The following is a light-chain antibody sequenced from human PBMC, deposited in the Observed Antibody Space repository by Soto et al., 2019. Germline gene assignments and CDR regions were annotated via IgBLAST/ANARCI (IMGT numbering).Light chain of an antibody. CDR1: SSDVAYGQY. CDR2: EVS. J-gene: IGLJ1*01. CDR3: SSYTGGNPSYV. Sequence: QSVLTQPASVSGSPGQSITISCTGTSSDVAYGQYVSWYQQCPGKAPKLMIYEVSNRPSGVSNRFSASKSGNTATLTISGLQAEDEADYYCSSYTGGNPSYVFGTGTKVTVL. V-gene: IGLV2-14*01.